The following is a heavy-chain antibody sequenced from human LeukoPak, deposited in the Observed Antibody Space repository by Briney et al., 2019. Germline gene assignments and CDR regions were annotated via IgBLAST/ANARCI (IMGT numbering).Heavy chain of an antibody. CDR2: ISSSGSTI. J-gene: IGHJ5*02. V-gene: IGHV3-48*03. D-gene: IGHD1-26*01. CDR3: ARGAMVGATRRENWFDP. Sequence: GGSLRLSCTASGFTFGDYAMSWFRQAPGKGLEWVSYISSSGSTIYYADSVKGRFTISRDNAKNSLYLQMNSLRAEDTAVYYCARGAMVGATRRENWFDPWGQGTLVTVSS. CDR1: GFTFGDYA.